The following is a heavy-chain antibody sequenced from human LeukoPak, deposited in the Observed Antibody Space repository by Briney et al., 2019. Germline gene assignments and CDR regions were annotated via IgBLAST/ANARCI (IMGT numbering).Heavy chain of an antibody. V-gene: IGHV3-48*03. CDR2: ISGSGGNI. CDR1: GFTFSSYE. CDR3: ARDLDSGGLDVFDI. J-gene: IGHJ3*02. Sequence: RGSLRLSCTASGFTFSSYEMNWVRQAPGKGLEWVSYISGSGGNIHYAGSVKGRFTISRDNAENALYLQMNSLRAEDTAVYYCARDLDSGGLDVFDIWGQGTLVTVCS. D-gene: IGHD3-22*01.